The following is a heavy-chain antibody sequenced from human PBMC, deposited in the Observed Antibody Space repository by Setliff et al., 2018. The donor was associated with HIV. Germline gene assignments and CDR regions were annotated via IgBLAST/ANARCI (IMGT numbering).Heavy chain of an antibody. CDR3: AKAGTTVVPPYYYYYMDV. CDR1: GFTLREVS. Sequence: ASVKVSCKVSGFTLREVSMHWVRQAPAKGLEWMGYFDPEDGETVYALKFQGRVTMTEDTSTDTAYMELSGLRSEDTAVYYCAKAGTTVVPPYYYYYMDVWGKGTTVTVSS. V-gene: IGHV1-24*01. J-gene: IGHJ6*03. CDR2: FDPEDGET. D-gene: IGHD4-17*01.